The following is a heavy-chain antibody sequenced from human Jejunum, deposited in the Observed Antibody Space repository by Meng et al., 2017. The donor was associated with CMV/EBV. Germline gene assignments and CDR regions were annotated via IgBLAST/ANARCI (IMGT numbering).Heavy chain of an antibody. V-gene: IGHV1-2*02. J-gene: IGHJ5*02. CDR3: ARGSSISYNFFDA. CDR1: GYSFTDYY. D-gene: IGHD5-24*01. Sequence: QVHLVQSGAEVKKPGASVTVSCKTSGYSFTDYYIQWVRQAPGQGLEWMGWINPNSGGTNYAQKFQGRITMTRDTSISTAFMEVNSLRSDDTAVYYCARGSSISYNFFDAWGQGTLVTVSS. CDR2: INPNSGGT.